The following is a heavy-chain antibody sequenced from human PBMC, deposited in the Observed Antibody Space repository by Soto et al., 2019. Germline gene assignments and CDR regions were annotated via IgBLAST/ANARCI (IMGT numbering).Heavy chain of an antibody. J-gene: IGHJ4*01. V-gene: IGHV1-69*01. D-gene: IGHD3-22*01. CDR3: ASYLYYYDSSGYSLGY. CDR2: IIPIFGTA. Sequence: IIWVRQAPGQGLEWMGGIIPIFGTANYAQKFQGRVTITADESTSTAYMELSGLRSDDKAAYYCASYLYYYDSSGYSLGYW.